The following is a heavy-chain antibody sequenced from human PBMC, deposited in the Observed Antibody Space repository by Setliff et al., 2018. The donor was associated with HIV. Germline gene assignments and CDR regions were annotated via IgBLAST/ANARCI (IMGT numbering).Heavy chain of an antibody. Sequence: PSETLSLTCTVSGASMSGHYWSWLRQPPGKTLEWIGYVYYTGTTNYNPSLQSRVTISLDTSKSQFSLKLTSATAADTAVYYCATYPRPPYDLEYWGQGNLVTVSS. CDR3: ATYPRPPYDLEY. CDR1: GASMSGHY. J-gene: IGHJ4*02. V-gene: IGHV4-59*11. D-gene: IGHD3-3*01. CDR2: VYYTGTT.